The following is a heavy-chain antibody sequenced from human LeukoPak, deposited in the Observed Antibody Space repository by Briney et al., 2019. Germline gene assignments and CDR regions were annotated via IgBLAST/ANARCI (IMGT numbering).Heavy chain of an antibody. J-gene: IGHJ4*02. CDR2: ISSSGSTI. Sequence: PGGSLRLSCAASGFTFSSYEMNWVRQAPGKGLEWVSYISSSGSTIYYADSVKGRFTISRDNAKNSLYLQMNSLRAEDTAVYYCARDLGIAVAGIFDYWGQGTLSPSPQ. D-gene: IGHD6-19*01. CDR1: GFTFSSYE. V-gene: IGHV3-48*03. CDR3: ARDLGIAVAGIFDY.